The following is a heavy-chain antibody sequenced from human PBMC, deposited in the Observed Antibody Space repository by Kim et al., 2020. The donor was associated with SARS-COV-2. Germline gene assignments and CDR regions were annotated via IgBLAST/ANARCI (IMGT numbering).Heavy chain of an antibody. Sequence: YNPSLKSRVTISVDTSKNQFSLKLSSVTAADTAVYYCARTYVVGGGMDVWGQGTTVTVSS. CDR3: ARTYVVGGGMDV. J-gene: IGHJ6*02. V-gene: IGHV4-59*01. D-gene: IGHD2-21*01.